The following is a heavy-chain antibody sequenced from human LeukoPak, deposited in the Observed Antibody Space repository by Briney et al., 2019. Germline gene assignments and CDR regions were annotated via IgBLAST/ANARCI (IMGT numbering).Heavy chain of an antibody. D-gene: IGHD5-18*01. Sequence: GGSLRLSCAASGFTFSSHWMSWVRQVPGKGLEWVANIDQDGSEKYYVDSVKGRFTISRDNAKNSLYLQMNSLRAEDTAVYYCARDRGYFYWGQGTLVTVSS. J-gene: IGHJ4*02. CDR1: GFTFSSHW. V-gene: IGHV3-7*01. CDR2: IDQDGSEK. CDR3: ARDRGYFY.